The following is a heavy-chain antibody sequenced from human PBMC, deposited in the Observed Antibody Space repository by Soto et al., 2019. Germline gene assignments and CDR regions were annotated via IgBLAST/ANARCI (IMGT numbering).Heavy chain of an antibody. CDR1: GGSISSSNW. V-gene: IGHV4-4*02. CDR2: IYHSGST. Sequence: SETLSLTCAVSGGSISSSNWWSWVRQPPGKGLEWIGEIYHSGSTNYNPSLKSRVTTSVDKSKNQLSLKLSSVTAADTAVYYCASFEKWSGIDYWGQGTLVTVSS. J-gene: IGHJ4*02. CDR3: ASFEKWSGIDY. D-gene: IGHD3-10*02.